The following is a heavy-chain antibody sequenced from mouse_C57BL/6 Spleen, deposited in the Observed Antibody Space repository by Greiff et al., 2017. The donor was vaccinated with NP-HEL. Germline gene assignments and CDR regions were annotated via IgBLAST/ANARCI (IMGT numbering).Heavy chain of an antibody. V-gene: IGHV1-50*01. CDR2: IDPSDSYT. D-gene: IGHD1-1*02. J-gene: IGHJ1*03. CDR3: ARRGGGNWYFDV. Sequence: VQLQQPGAELVKPGASVKLSCKASGYTFTSYWMQWVKQRPGQGLEWIGEIDPSDSYTNYNQKFKGKATLTVDTSSSTAYMQRSSLTSEDSAVYYCARRGGGNWYFDVWGTGTTVTVSS. CDR1: GYTFTSYW.